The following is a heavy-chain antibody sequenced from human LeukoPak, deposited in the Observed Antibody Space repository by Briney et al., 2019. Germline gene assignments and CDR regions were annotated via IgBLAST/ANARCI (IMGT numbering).Heavy chain of an antibody. CDR3: AGVTGSYYFYYYKDV. CDR2: ISGSGGSA. CDR1: GFTFSSYG. D-gene: IGHD4-11*01. V-gene: IGHV3-23*01. J-gene: IGHJ6*03. Sequence: GGSLRLSCAASGFTFSSYGMSWVRQAPGKGLEWVSAISGSGGSAYYADSVKGRFTISRDNSKNTLYLQMNTLRAEDTAVYYCAGVTGSYYFYYYKDVWGKGPTVTVSS.